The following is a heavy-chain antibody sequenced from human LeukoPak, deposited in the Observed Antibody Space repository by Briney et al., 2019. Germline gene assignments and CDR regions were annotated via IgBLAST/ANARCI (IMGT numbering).Heavy chain of an antibody. D-gene: IGHD6-6*01. CDR2: INHGGST. Sequence: SETLSLTCIVSGASISNYYWSWIRQPPGKGLEWIGEINHGGSTNYNPSLKSRVTISVDTSKNQFSLKLSSVTAADTAVYYCARFRGDYSSSSSDYWGQGTLVTVSS. CDR3: ARFRGDYSSSSSDY. CDR1: GASISNYY. V-gene: IGHV4-34*01. J-gene: IGHJ4*02.